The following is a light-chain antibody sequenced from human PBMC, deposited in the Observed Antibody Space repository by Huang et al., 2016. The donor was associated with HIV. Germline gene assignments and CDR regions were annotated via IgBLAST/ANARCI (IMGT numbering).Light chain of an antibody. CDR2: AAS. CDR1: QSISNY. Sequence: DIQMTQSPSSLSASVGDRVTITCRASQSISNYLKWYQHKQGKDPYLLIYAASSLQSGVPSRFSGGGSGTDFTLTISSLQPEDFATYYCQQSYRTPLLTFGGGTKVEI. J-gene: IGKJ4*01. CDR3: QQSYRTPLLT. V-gene: IGKV1-39*01.